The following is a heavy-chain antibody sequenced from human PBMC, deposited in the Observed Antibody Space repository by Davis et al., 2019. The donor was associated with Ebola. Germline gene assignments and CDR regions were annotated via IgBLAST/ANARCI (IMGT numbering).Heavy chain of an antibody. CDR1: GYTFTGYD. D-gene: IGHD2-21*01. CDR2: MNPNSGNT. V-gene: IGHV1-8*01. Sequence: AASVKVSCKASGYTFTGYDINWVRQATGQGLEWMGWMNPNSGNTGYAQKFQGRVTMTRENSMSTAYMALSSLRSEDTAVYYCARGGVAYSDLDYWGQGTLVAVSS. CDR3: ARGGVAYSDLDY. J-gene: IGHJ4*02.